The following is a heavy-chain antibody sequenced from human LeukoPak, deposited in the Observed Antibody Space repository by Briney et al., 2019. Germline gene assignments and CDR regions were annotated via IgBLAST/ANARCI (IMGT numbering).Heavy chain of an antibody. J-gene: IGHJ6*03. Sequence: PGGSLRLSCDASGFTFSIYAMSWVRQGTGKGLEWVSSITSSGEATYYADSVKGRFTISRDNSRYTLYLQMNSLRAEDTAVYYCAKVTHTFKYYYMDVWGKGTTVTVSS. D-gene: IGHD3-3*02. CDR2: ITSSGEAT. CDR1: GFTFSIYA. CDR3: AKVTHTFKYYYMDV. V-gene: IGHV3-23*01.